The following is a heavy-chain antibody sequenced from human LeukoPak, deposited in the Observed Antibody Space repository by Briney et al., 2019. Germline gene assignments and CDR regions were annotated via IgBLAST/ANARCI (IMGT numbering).Heavy chain of an antibody. CDR3: AGGGWELHFRGAFFDY. J-gene: IGHJ4*02. CDR1: GGSISSSSYY. CDR2: IYYSGST. V-gene: IGHV4-39*01. D-gene: IGHD1-26*01. Sequence: SETLSLTCTVSGGSISSSSYYWGWIRQPPGKGLEWIGSIYYSGSTYYNPSLKSRVTISVDTSRNQFSLKLSSVTAADTAVYYWAGGGWELHFRGAFFDYWGQGTLVTVSS.